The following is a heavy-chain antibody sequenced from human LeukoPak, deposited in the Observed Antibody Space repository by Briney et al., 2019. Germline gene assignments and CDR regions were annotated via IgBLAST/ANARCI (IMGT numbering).Heavy chain of an antibody. V-gene: IGHV3-23*01. Sequence: GGSLRLSCAASGFTFSSYAMTWVRQAPGKGLEWVSTISGSGGSTYYSDSVKGRFTISRDNSKNTLYLQMNSLRAEDTAVYYCEGEWELLEGTLDFWGQGTLVTVSS. CDR1: GFTFSSYA. J-gene: IGHJ4*02. D-gene: IGHD1-26*01. CDR2: ISGSGGST. CDR3: EGEWELLEGTLDF.